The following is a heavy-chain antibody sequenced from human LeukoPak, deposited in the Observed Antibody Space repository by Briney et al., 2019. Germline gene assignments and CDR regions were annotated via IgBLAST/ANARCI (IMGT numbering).Heavy chain of an antibody. CDR1: GYSISSGYY. D-gene: IGHD3-10*01. CDR2: IYHSGST. CDR3: ARDQLLWFGELQMAYGMDV. J-gene: IGHJ6*04. V-gene: IGHV4-38-2*02. Sequence: SETLSLTCAVSGYSISSGYYWGWIRQPPGKGLDWIGSIYHSGSTYYNPSLKSRVTISVDTSKNQFSLKLSSVTAADTAGYYCARDQLLWFGELQMAYGMDVWGKGTTVTVSS.